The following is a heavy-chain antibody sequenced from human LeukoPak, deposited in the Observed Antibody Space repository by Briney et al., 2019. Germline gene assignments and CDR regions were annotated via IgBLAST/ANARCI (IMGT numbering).Heavy chain of an antibody. D-gene: IGHD2-21*02. CDR2: ISGRDDTTYYTDSPEGST. CDR1: GFTFLNYA. J-gene: IGHJ4*02. V-gene: IGHV3-23*01. CDR3: AKCMSATGVCLNFDS. Sequence: GGSLRLSCEASGFTFLNYAMSWVRQAPGKGLQWVSGISGRDDTTYYTDSPEGSTYYTNSAEGRFTISRDNSKNTVYLQIDSLGVEDTAVSYCAKCMSATGVCLNFDSWGQGILVTVSS.